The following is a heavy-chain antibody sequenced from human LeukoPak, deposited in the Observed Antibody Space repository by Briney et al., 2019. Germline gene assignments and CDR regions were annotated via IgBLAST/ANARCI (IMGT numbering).Heavy chain of an antibody. Sequence: GGSLRLSCAASGFTLSSYSMNWVRQAPGKGLEWVSSISSSSSYIYYADSVKGRFTISRDNAKNSLYLQMNSLRAEDTAVYYCARGGASSGWYQGWFDPWGQGTLVTVSS. V-gene: IGHV3-21*01. CDR3: ARGGASSGWYQGWFDP. D-gene: IGHD6-19*01. CDR1: GFTLSSYS. J-gene: IGHJ5*02. CDR2: ISSSSSYI.